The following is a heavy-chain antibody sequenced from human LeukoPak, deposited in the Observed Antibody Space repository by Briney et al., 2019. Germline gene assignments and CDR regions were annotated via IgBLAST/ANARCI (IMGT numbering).Heavy chain of an antibody. V-gene: IGHV3-30*02. D-gene: IGHD5-24*01. CDR2: IRYDGSDK. CDR3: AKDYVSGDGYWDFDY. J-gene: IGHJ4*02. Sequence: PGGSLRLSCAASGFIFDNYDIHWVRQAPGKGLEWVAFIRYDGSDKYYADSVKGRFTISRDNSKNTLYLQMNSLRVEDTAVYYCAKDYVSGDGYWDFDYWGQGTLVTVSS. CDR1: GFIFDNYD.